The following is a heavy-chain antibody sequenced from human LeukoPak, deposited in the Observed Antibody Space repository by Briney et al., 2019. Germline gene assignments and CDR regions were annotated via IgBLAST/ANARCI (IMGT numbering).Heavy chain of an antibody. CDR1: GFTFGDYA. CDR3: TGANYYGSGSYLFRDAFDI. CDR2: IRSKAYGGTT. V-gene: IGHV3-49*03. Sequence: GGSLRLSCTASGFTFGDYAMSWFRQAPGKGLEWVGFIRSKAYGGTTEYAASVKGRFTISRDDSKSIAYLQMNSLKTEDTAVYYCTGANYYGSGSYLFRDAFDIWGQGTMVTVSS. D-gene: IGHD3-10*01. J-gene: IGHJ3*02.